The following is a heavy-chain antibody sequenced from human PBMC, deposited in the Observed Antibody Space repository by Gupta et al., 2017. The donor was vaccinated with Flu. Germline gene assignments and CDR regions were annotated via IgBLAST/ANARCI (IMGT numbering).Heavy chain of an antibody. J-gene: IGHJ6*02. Sequence: EVQLVESGGGLVQPGGSLRLSCAASGFTFSSYSMNWVRQAPGKGLEWVSYISSSSSTIYYADSVKGRCTISRDNAKNSLYLQMNSLRDEDTAVYYCARDFTAGSLGRYYYYGMDVWGQGTTVTVSS. V-gene: IGHV3-48*02. CDR3: ARDFTAGSLGRYYYYGMDV. CDR1: GFTFSSYS. D-gene: IGHD3-10*01. CDR2: ISSSSSTI.